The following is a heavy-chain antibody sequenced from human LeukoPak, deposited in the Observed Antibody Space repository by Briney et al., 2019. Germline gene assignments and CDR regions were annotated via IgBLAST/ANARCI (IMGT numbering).Heavy chain of an antibody. D-gene: IGHD6-19*01. CDR2: INHSGST. CDR1: GGSFSGYY. CDR3: AAFVTESSSGWPLFAFDI. J-gene: IGHJ3*02. Sequence: PSKTLSLTCAVYGGSFSGYYWSWIRQPPGKGLEWIGEINHSGSTNYNPSLKSRVTISVDTSKNQFSLKLSSVTAADTAVYYCAAFVTESSSGWPLFAFDIWGQGTTVTVSS. V-gene: IGHV4-34*01.